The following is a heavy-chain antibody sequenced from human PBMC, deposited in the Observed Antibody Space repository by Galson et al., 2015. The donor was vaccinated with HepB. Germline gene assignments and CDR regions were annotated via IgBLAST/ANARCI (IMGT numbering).Heavy chain of an antibody. CDR3: ARDVWEQANPGMDV. D-gene: IGHD1-26*01. CDR2: INAYNGNK. CDR1: GFTFTSYG. Sequence: SLRVSCTASGFTFTSYGIRWVQQAPGQGLEWVGWINAYNGNKNYAQKLQGRVTMTTDTSTSTAYMELSSLRSDDTAVYYCARDVWEQANPGMDVWGQGTTVTVSS. V-gene: IGHV1-18*01. J-gene: IGHJ6*02.